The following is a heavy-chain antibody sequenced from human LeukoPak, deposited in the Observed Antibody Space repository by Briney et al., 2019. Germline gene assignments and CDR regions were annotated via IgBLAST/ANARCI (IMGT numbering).Heavy chain of an antibody. J-gene: IGHJ5*02. CDR2: INTDGSRT. V-gene: IGHV3-74*01. CDR1: GFTFSSYW. D-gene: IGHD1-26*01. CDR3: ARVMSGSYDWFDP. Sequence: GGSLRLSCAASGFTFSSYWVHWVRQAPGKGLVWVSRINTDGSRTNYADSVKGRFTISRDNAENTMYLQMKSLRAEDTAVYYCARVMSGSYDWFDPWGQGTLVTVSS.